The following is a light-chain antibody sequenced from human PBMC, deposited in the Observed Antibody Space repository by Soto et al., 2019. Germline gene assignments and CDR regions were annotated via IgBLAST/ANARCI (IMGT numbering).Light chain of an antibody. CDR2: DTS. Sequence: SVFTKTQDTLSLSPGEIAALSFRASQSIAGYLAWYQKKPGQAPRLLIYDTSNRVTGVPARFSGSGSGTDFTLSISSLEPEDIAVYYCQQRSNWPPITFGQGTRLAIK. CDR3: QQRSNWPPIT. V-gene: IGKV3-11*01. J-gene: IGKJ5*01. CDR1: QSIAGY.